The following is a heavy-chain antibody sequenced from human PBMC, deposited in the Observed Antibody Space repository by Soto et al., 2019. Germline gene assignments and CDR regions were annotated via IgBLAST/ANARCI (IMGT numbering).Heavy chain of an antibody. D-gene: IGHD4-4*01. Sequence: QVQLVQSGAEVKKPGASVKVSCKASGYTFTNYYIYWVRQAPGQGLEWMGIINSGGGSTSYAQKFQGGVTTTTDTSTRTVYMELSGLRSEDTAVYYCARDLAGLTTVLSFYGMDVWGQGTSVTVSS. CDR1: GYTFTNYY. CDR3: ARDLAGLTTVLSFYGMDV. V-gene: IGHV1-46*01. CDR2: INSGGGST. J-gene: IGHJ6*02.